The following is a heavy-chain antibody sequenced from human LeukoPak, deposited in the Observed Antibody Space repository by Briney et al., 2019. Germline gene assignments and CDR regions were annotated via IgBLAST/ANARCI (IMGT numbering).Heavy chain of an antibody. CDR2: FDPEDGET. J-gene: IGHJ5*02. D-gene: IGHD3-3*01. V-gene: IGHV1-24*01. Sequence: ASVTVSYKVSGYTLTELSMHWVGQAPGKGREGMGGFDPEDGETIYAQKFQGRVTITEDTSTDTAYMELSSLRSEDTAVYYCATVKTRLRFLESETNWFDPWGQGTLVTVSS. CDR3: ATVKTRLRFLESETNWFDP. CDR1: GYTLTELS.